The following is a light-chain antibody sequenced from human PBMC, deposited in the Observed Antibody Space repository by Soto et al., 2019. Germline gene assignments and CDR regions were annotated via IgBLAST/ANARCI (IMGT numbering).Light chain of an antibody. CDR1: SSNIGNHY. CDR2: DNS. J-gene: IGLJ2*01. Sequence: SVLTQPPSVSAAPGQKVTISCSGSSSNIGNHYVSWYRQLPGTAPKLLIYDNSYRPSGIPDRVSGSKSGTSATLGITGLQTGDEADYYCGTWDSSLSAVVFGGGTKVTVL. CDR3: GTWDSSLSAVV. V-gene: IGLV1-51*01.